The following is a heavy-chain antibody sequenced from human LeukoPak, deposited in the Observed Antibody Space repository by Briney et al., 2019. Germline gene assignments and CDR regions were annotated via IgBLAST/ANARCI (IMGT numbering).Heavy chain of an antibody. J-gene: IGHJ3*01. V-gene: IGHV3-23*01. CDR3: ARSRVPASLDQVFDV. CDR2: ISDSGARA. D-gene: IGHD2-2*01. Sequence: GGSLRLSCAASGFTFSSYAISWFRQAPEKGLELVSTISDSGARAFYADSVKGRFTISRDNSQNTLDLQMNYLSAEDTAIYYCARSRVPASLDQVFDVWGQGTMVTVSS. CDR1: GFTFSSYA.